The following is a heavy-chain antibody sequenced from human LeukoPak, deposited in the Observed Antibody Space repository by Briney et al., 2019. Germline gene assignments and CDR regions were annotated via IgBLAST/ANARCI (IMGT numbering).Heavy chain of an antibody. Sequence: SVKVSCKASGGTFGSYAISWVRQAPGQGLEWMGRIIPILGIANYAQKFQGRVTITADKSTSTAYMELSSLRSEDTAVYYCARCRFGASYYYYGMDVWGQGTTVTVSS. D-gene: IGHD3-10*01. CDR3: ARCRFGASYYYYGMDV. CDR2: IIPILGIA. V-gene: IGHV1-69*04. J-gene: IGHJ6*02. CDR1: GGTFGSYA.